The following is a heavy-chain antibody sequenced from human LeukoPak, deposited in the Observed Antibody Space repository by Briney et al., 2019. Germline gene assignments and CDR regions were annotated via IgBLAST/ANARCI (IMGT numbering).Heavy chain of an antibody. D-gene: IGHD3-22*01. J-gene: IGHJ3*02. CDR1: GFTFSSYW. V-gene: IGHV3-30*03. CDR2: ISYDGSNK. Sequence: PGGSLRLSCAASGFTFSSYWMSWVRQAPGKGLEWVAVISYDGSNKYYADSVKGRFTISRDNSKNTLYLQMNSLRAEDTAVYYCARKFLEDYYDSSGHFFDIWGQGTMVTVSS. CDR3: ARKFLEDYYDSSGHFFDI.